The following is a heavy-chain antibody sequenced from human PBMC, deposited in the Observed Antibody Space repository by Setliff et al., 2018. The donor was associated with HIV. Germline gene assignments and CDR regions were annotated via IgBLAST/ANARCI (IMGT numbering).Heavy chain of an antibody. Sequence: ASVKVSCKASGYTFTSYGISWVRQAPGQGLECMGWISAYNGNTNYAQKLQGRVTMTTDTSTSTAYMELRSLRSDDTAVYYCARGPPIVVVPAALLTFDYWGQGTLVTVSS. CDR1: GYTFTSYG. CDR2: ISAYNGNT. D-gene: IGHD2-2*01. J-gene: IGHJ4*02. CDR3: ARGPPIVVVPAALLTFDY. V-gene: IGHV1-18*01.